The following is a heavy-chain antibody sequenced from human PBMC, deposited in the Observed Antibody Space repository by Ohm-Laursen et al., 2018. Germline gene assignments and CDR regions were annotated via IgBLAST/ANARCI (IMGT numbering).Heavy chain of an antibody. CDR2: ISSSGST. Sequence: VTLSLTCTVSAGSITNYYWTWVRQPAGKGLEWIGRISSSGSTNYNPSLKSRVTMSVDTSKNQLSLKVNSVTAADTAVYYCARDLGFAAPMDVWGQGTTVTVSS. CDR1: AGSITNYY. CDR3: ARDLGFAAPMDV. V-gene: IGHV4-4*07. D-gene: IGHD7-27*01. J-gene: IGHJ6*02.